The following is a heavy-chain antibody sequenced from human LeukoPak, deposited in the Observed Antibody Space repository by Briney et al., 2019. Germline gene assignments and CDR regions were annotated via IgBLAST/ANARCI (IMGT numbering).Heavy chain of an antibody. CDR2: IYTSGST. V-gene: IGHV4-61*02. Sequence: SETLSLTCTVSGGSISSGSYYWSWIRQPAGKGLEWIGRIYTSGSTNYNLSLKSRVTISVDTSKNQFSLKLSSVTAADTAVYYCARGTVTTRWYFDLWGRGTLVTVSS. CDR3: ARGTVTTRWYFDL. CDR1: GGSISSGSYY. J-gene: IGHJ2*01. D-gene: IGHD4-17*01.